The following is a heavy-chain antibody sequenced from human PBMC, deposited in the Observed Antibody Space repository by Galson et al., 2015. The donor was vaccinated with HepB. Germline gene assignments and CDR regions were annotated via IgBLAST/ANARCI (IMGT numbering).Heavy chain of an antibody. D-gene: IGHD2-2*01. V-gene: IGHV1-69*06. CDR2: IIPIFGTA. J-gene: IGHJ4*02. CDR1: GGTFSSYA. Sequence: SVKVSCKASGGTFSSYAISWVRQAPGQGLEWMGGIIPIFGTANYAQKFQGRVTITADKSTSTAYMELSSLRSEDTAVYYCARDRTGLISSCYDYWGQGTLVTVSS. CDR3: ARDRTGLISSCYDY.